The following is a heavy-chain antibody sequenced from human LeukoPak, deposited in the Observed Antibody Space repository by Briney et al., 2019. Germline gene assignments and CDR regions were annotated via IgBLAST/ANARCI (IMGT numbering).Heavy chain of an antibody. CDR3: ARERYFDY. V-gene: IGHV3-23*01. J-gene: IGHJ4*02. CDR1: GFTFSSYA. CDR2: ISGGGRST. Sequence: SGGSLRLSCAASGFTFSSYAMTWVRQAPGKGLEWVSTISGGGRSTDYADSVKGLFTISRDNSKNTLYLQMNSLRAEDTAVYYCARERYFDYWGQGTLVTVSS.